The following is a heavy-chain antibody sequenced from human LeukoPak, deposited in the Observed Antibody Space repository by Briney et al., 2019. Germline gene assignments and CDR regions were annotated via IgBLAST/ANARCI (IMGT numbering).Heavy chain of an antibody. CDR1: GLTFSYYY. V-gene: IGHV3-11*01. J-gene: IGHJ6*03. D-gene: IGHD6-25*01. CDR2: ISSSGSTI. CDR3: ARSPPECGNYYYYYYMDV. Sequence: GGSLRLSCAASGLTFSYYYMSRIRQAPGKGLEWVSYISSSGSTIYYADSVKGRFTISRDNAKNSLYLQMNSLRAEDTAVYYCARSPPECGNYYYYYYMDVWGKGTTVTVSS.